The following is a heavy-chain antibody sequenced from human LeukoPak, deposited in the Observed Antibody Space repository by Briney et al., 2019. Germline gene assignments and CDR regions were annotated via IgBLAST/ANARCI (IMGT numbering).Heavy chain of an antibody. Sequence: SETLSLTCTVSGGSISSSGYYWGWLRQPPGKGLEWIGSLYYSGSTYYNPSLKSRVTTSVDTSKNQFSLKLSSVTAADTAVYYCARHVGSGSAQYYYYYMDVWGKGTTVTVSS. V-gene: IGHV4-39*01. CDR3: ARHVGSGSAQYYYYYMDV. CDR2: LYYSGST. CDR1: GGSISSSGYY. J-gene: IGHJ6*03. D-gene: IGHD1-26*01.